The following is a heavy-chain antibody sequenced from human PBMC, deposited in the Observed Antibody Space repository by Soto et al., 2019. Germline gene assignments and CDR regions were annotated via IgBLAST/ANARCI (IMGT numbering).Heavy chain of an antibody. J-gene: IGHJ5*02. CDR2: IIPIFGTA. Sequence: SVKVSCKASGGTFSSDAISWVRQAPGQGLEWMGGIIPIFGTANYAQKFQGRVTITADKSTSTAYIELSSLRSEDTAVYYCARVLVITGYTWFDPWGQGTLVTASS. V-gene: IGHV1-69*06. D-gene: IGHD3-22*01. CDR3: ARVLVITGYTWFDP. CDR1: GGTFSSDA.